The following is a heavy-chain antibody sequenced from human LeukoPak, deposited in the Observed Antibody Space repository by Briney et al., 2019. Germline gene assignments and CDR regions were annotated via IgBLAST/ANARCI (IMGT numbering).Heavy chain of an antibody. J-gene: IGHJ4*02. Sequence: SETLSLTCTVSGDSISSYYWYWFRQPPGKELEWIACIYYSGVTHYNPSLKSRVTISLDTSKSQFSLMLSSVTAADTAVYYCAREGIVRTYDQWGQGTLVTVSS. D-gene: IGHD2/OR15-2a*01. CDR3: AREGIVRTYDQ. CDR1: GDSISSYY. CDR2: IYYSGVT. V-gene: IGHV4-59*12.